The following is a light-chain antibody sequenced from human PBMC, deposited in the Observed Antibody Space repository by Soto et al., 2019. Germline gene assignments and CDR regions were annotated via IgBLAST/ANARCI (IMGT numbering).Light chain of an antibody. CDR1: QSVSGI. J-gene: IGKJ5*01. CDR2: GAS. V-gene: IGKV3-20*01. CDR3: QHYDSLPIT. Sequence: EIVMTQSPATLSVSPGERTTLSCRASQSVSGILAWYQQKPGQPPRLLIYGASSRATGIPDRFSGSGSGTDFTLTISRLEPEDFAVFYCQHYDSLPITFGQGTRLEIK.